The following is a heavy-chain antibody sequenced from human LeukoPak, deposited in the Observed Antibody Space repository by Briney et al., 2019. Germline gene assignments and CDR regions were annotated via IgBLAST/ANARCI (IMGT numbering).Heavy chain of an antibody. CDR3: ARGGYSYGFALDY. D-gene: IGHD5-18*01. CDR1: GGSISSGDYY. Sequence: PSQTLSLTCTVSGGSISSGDYYWSWIRQPPGKGLEWIGYIYYSGSTYYNPSLKSRVTISVDTSKNQFSLKLSSVTAADTAVYYCARGGYSYGFALDYWGQGTLVTVSS. J-gene: IGHJ4*02. CDR2: IYYSGST. V-gene: IGHV4-30-4*01.